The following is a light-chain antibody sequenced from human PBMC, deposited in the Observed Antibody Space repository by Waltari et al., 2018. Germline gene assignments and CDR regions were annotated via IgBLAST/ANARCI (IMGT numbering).Light chain of an antibody. CDR3: SAYRGSSALV. CDR2: EVS. V-gene: IGLV2-14*01. Sequence: SALTQPASVSGSPAQSITIPCTGTSSDVGAYNYVSWFQPHPGKAPKLLIYEVSNRPSGVSSRFSGSRSGNTASLTISGLQAEDEADYYCSAYRGSSALVFGTGTKVTVL. J-gene: IGLJ1*01. CDR1: SSDVGAYNY.